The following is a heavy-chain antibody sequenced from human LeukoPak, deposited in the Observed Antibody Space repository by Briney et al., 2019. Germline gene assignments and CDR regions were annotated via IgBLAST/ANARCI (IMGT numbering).Heavy chain of an antibody. CDR2: IYYTGST. CDR3: ARLDTSGPGDY. D-gene: IGHD3-22*01. CDR1: GGSISSSSYS. J-gene: IGHJ4*02. V-gene: IGHV4-39*01. Sequence: SETLSLTCTVSGGSISSSSYSWGWIRQPPGKGLEWIGNIYYTGSTYYNPTLKSRVTISVDTSKNQFSLRLSSVTAADTAVYYCARLDTSGPGDYWGQGTLVTVSS.